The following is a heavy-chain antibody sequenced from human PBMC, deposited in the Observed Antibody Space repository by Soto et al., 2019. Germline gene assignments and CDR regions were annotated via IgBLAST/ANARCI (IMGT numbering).Heavy chain of an antibody. CDR2: IYYSGST. V-gene: IGHV4-61*01. D-gene: IGHD3-22*01. CDR1: GGSVSSGSYY. CDR3: ARDMGCSSGYYCWFDP. J-gene: IGHJ5*02. Sequence: SETLSLTCTVSGGSVSSGSYYWSWIRQPPGKGLEWIGYIYYSGSTNYNPSLKSRVTISVDTSKNQFSLKLSSVTAADTAVYYCARDMGCSSGYYCWFDPWGQGTLVTVSS.